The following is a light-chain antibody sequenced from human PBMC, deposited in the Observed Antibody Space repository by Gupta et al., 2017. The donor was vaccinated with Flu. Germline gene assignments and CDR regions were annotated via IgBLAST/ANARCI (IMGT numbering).Light chain of an antibody. J-gene: IGKJ1*01. Sequence: DIQMTQSPSSLSASVGDRVTITCRASQSVATSLSWYQQKPGSAPELLIYAASSLQSWVPSRFSGGGSATEFTLNLTSLQPEDFATYYCQQTYILPWTFGQGTKVEIK. CDR3: QQTYILPWT. CDR2: AAS. V-gene: IGKV1-39*01. CDR1: QSVATS.